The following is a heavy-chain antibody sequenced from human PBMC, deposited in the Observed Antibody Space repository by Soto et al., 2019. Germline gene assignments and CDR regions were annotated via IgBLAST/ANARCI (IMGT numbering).Heavy chain of an antibody. CDR3: AKGSSYYYYYGVDV. D-gene: IGHD6-13*01. V-gene: IGHV3-23*01. Sequence: PGGSLRHSCAASGFTFSSCAMGWVRQAPGKGLEWGSDIIDRGGSTYYADSVKGRFTISRDNSKSTLYLQMNSLRAENTALYYWAKGSSYYYYYGVDVWGQGTTFTVSS. CDR2: IIDRGGST. J-gene: IGHJ6*02. CDR1: GFTFSSCA.